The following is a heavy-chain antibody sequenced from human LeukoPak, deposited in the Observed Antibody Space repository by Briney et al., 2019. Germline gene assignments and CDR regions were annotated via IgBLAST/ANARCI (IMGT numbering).Heavy chain of an antibody. CDR3: ARNSLAAAAFDP. CDR2: INPNSGGT. V-gene: IGHV1-2*02. CDR1: GYTFTGYY. J-gene: IGHJ5*02. D-gene: IGHD6-13*01. Sequence: GASVKVSCKDSGYTFTGYYMDWVRQAPGQGLEWMGWINPNSGGTNYAQKFQGRVTMTRDTSISTAYMELSRLRSDDTAVYYCARNSLAAAAFDPWGQGTLVTVSS.